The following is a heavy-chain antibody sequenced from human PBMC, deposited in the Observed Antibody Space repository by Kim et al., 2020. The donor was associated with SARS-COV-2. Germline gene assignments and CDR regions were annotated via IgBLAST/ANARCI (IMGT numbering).Heavy chain of an antibody. J-gene: IGHJ4*02. D-gene: IGHD6-13*01. CDR3: ARAPEKIAAAAHFDY. Sequence: SETLSLTCTVSGGSISSYYWSWIRQPPGKGLEWIGYIYYSGSTNYNPSLKSRVTISVDTSKNQFSLKLSSVTAADTAVYYCARAPEKIAAAAHFDYWGQGTLVTVSS. CDR2: IYYSGST. CDR1: GGSISSYY. V-gene: IGHV4-59*08.